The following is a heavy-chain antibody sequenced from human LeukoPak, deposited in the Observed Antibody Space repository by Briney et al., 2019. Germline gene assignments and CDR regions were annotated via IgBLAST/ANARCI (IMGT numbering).Heavy chain of an antibody. Sequence: SVKVSCKASGGTFSSYAISWVRQAPGQGLEWMGGIIPIFGTANYAQKFQGRVTITADESTSTAYMELSSLRSEDTAVYYCARSPTNYDFWSGPDDYWGQGTLVTVSS. V-gene: IGHV1-69*13. CDR3: ARSPTNYDFWSGPDDY. J-gene: IGHJ4*02. D-gene: IGHD3-3*01. CDR2: IIPIFGTA. CDR1: GGTFSSYA.